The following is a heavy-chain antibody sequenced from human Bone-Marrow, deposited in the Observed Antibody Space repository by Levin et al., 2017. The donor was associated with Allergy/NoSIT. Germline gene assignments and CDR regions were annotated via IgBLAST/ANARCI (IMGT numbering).Heavy chain of an antibody. CDR3: ARAISSGGIFDY. J-gene: IGHJ4*02. CDR2: ISGSGDTV. V-gene: IGHV3-48*03. D-gene: IGHD4-23*01. Sequence: GESLKISCAASAFTFSSYEMNWVRQAPGKGLEWVSYISGSGDTVYYADSVKGRFTISRDNAKNSLYLQMNSLRAEDTAVYFCARAISSGGIFDYWGQGTLVTVSS. CDR1: AFTFSSYE.